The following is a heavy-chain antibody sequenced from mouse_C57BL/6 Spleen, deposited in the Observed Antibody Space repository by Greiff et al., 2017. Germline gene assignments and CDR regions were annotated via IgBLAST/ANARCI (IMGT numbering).Heavy chain of an antibody. J-gene: IGHJ1*03. Sequence: LVESGAELMKPGASVKLSCKATGYTFTGYWIEWVKQRPGHGLEWIGEILPGSGSTNYNEKFKGKATFTADTSSNTAYMQLSSLTTEDSAIYYCARSDLNYYGSSYWYFDVWGTGTTVTVSS. CDR3: ARSDLNYYGSSYWYFDV. D-gene: IGHD1-1*01. V-gene: IGHV1-9*01. CDR1: GYTFTGYW. CDR2: ILPGSGST.